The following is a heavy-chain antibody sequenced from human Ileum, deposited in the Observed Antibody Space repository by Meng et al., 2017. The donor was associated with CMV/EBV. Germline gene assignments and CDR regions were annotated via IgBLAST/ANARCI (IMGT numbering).Heavy chain of an antibody. D-gene: IGHD2-2*01. CDR1: GFTFGDYA. J-gene: IGHJ2*01. V-gene: IGHV3-49*04. Sequence: GESLKISCTASGFTFGDYAMSWVRQAPGKGLEWVGSIRSKAYGGTTEYAASVKGRFTISRDYSKNMLYLQMTSLRADDAAIYYCAREAYCSGTTCGNSNRYFDLWGRGTLVTVSS. CDR2: IRSKAYGGTT. CDR3: AREAYCSGTTCGNSNRYFDL.